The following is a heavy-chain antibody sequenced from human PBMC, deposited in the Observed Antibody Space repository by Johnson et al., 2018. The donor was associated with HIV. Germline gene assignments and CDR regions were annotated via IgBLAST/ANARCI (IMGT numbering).Heavy chain of an antibody. CDR2: IRYDGSNK. CDR3: AKIRITMIVGVEGVDAFDI. Sequence: QVQLVESGGGLAQPGGSLKVSCAASGFTCSSYAMHWVRQAPGKGLEWVAVIRYDGSNKYYADSVKGRFTISRDNSKNTLYLQMNSLRAEDTAVYYCAKIRITMIVGVEGVDAFDIWGQGTMVTVSS. V-gene: IGHV3-30*02. D-gene: IGHD3-22*01. CDR1: GFTCSSYA. J-gene: IGHJ3*02.